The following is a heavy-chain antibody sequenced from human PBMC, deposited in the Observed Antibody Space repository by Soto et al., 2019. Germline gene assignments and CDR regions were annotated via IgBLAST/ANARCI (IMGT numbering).Heavy chain of an antibody. J-gene: IGHJ4*02. Sequence: EVQLVESGGGWVQPGRSLRLSCAVSGFTFDDYAMHWVRQAPGEGLEWVSGISWNSGAIGYADSVKGRFTVLRDNAKSTLYLQMISLRTEDTALYYCAKAMGPDWLARLDCWGQGTLVTVSS. CDR1: GFTFDDYA. CDR2: ISWNSGAI. V-gene: IGHV3-9*01. D-gene: IGHD3-9*01. CDR3: AKAMGPDWLARLDC.